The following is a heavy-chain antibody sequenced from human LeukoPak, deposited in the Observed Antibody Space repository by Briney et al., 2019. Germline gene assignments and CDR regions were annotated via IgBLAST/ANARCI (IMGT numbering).Heavy chain of an antibody. CDR3: AKDSLYYGSGSYPDY. D-gene: IGHD3-10*01. CDR2: IRYDGSNK. J-gene: IGHJ4*02. CDR1: GFTFSSYG. Sequence: PGGSLRLSCAASGFTFSSYGMHWVRQAPGKGLEWVAFIRYDGSNKYYADSVKGRFTISRDNSKNTLYLQMNSLRAEDTAVYYCAKDSLYYGSGSYPDYWGQGTLVTVSS. V-gene: IGHV3-30*02.